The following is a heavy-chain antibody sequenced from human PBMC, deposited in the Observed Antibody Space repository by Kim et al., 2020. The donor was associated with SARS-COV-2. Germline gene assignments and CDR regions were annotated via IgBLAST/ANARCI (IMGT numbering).Heavy chain of an antibody. CDR3: ASEWELLPWDAFDI. D-gene: IGHD1-26*01. J-gene: IGHJ3*02. Sequence: GGSLRLSCAASGFTFSSYSMNWVRQAPGKGLEWVSSISSSSSYIYYADSVKGRFTISRDNAKNSLYLQMNSLRAEDTAVYYCASEWELLPWDAFDIWGQGTMVTVSS. CDR2: ISSSSSYI. CDR1: GFTFSSYS. V-gene: IGHV3-21*01.